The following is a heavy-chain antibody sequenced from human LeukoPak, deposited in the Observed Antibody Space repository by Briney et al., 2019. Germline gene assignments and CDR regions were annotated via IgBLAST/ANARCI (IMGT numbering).Heavy chain of an antibody. V-gene: IGHV3-21*01. CDR2: ISSSSSYI. D-gene: IGHD3-22*01. CDR1: GFTFSSYS. J-gene: IGHJ4*02. CDR3: ARGAYYYDSSLGY. Sequence: GGSLRLSYAASGFTFSSYSMNWVRQAPGKGLEWVSSISSSSSYIYYADSVKGRFTISRDNAKNSLYLQMNSLRAEDTAVYYCARGAYYYDSSLGYWGQGTLVTVSS.